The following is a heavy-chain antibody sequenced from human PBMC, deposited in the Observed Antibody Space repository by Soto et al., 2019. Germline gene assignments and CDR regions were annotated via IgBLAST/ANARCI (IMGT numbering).Heavy chain of an antibody. V-gene: IGHV4-59*11. CDR1: GGSINNHY. CDR3: ARSNWYSEY. D-gene: IGHD7-27*01. Sequence: QVQLQESGPGLVKPSETLSLTCTVSGGSINNHYWSWIRQPPGKGLECIGYIYYTGSTNYNPSLKSRVTISVDTSKNQFSLNLTSLTAADTAIYYCARSNWYSEYWGQGTLVTVSS. J-gene: IGHJ4*02. CDR2: IYYTGST.